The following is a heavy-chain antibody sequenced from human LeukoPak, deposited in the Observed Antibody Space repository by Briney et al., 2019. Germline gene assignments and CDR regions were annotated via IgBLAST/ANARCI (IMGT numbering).Heavy chain of an antibody. CDR2: LSGSGDSA. CDR3: AKEEQWLVRGDKGFDY. D-gene: IGHD6-19*01. Sequence: GGSLRLSCAASGLTFSNYAMNWVRQAPGKGLEWVSVLSGSGDSAYYADSVKGRFTISRDNSKNTLYLQMNSLRAEDTAVYYCAKEEQWLVRGDKGFDYWGQGTLVTVSS. V-gene: IGHV3-23*01. J-gene: IGHJ4*02. CDR1: GLTFSNYA.